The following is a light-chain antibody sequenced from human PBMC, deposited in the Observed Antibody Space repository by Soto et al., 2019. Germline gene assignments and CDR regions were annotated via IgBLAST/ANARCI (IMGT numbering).Light chain of an antibody. CDR2: DVS. Sequence: QSVLTQPASVSGSPGQPITISCTGTSSDVGGYNYVSWYQQHPGKAPKLMIYDVSNRPSGVSNRFSGSKSGNTASLTISGLQAEDEADYYCSSYTSSSTGVFGNGTKVTVL. CDR3: SSYTSSSTGV. CDR1: SSDVGGYNY. V-gene: IGLV2-14*01. J-gene: IGLJ1*01.